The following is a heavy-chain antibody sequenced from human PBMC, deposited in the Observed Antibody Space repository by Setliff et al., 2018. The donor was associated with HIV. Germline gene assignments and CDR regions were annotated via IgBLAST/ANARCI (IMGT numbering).Heavy chain of an antibody. CDR3: ARDGITMTVVDDDTFDI. CDR1: GFTFSDHY. CDR2: IRNKTKSYTT. J-gene: IGHJ3*02. Sequence: GGSLRLSCTASGFTFSDHYMDWVRQAPGKGLEWVGRIRNKTKSYTTEYAASVKGRFTISRDDSNNCLYLQMNSLTTEDTALYYCARDGITMTVVDDDTFDIWGHGTMVTVSS. V-gene: IGHV3-72*01. D-gene: IGHD3-22*01.